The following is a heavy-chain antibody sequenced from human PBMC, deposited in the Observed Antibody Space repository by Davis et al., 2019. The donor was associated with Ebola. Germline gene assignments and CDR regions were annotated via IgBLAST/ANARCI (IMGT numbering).Heavy chain of an antibody. CDR3: VRETIEGATTFDY. J-gene: IGHJ4*02. CDR1: GFTFSSHW. CDR2: ISGDGIRT. D-gene: IGHD1-26*01. Sequence: HTGGSLRLSCAASGFTFSSHWMHWVRQVPGKGPVWVSRISGDGIRTTYADSVKGRFTISRDNTKNTLNLQMNSLRVEDTAVYYCVRETIEGATTFDYWGQGTLVIVSS. V-gene: IGHV3-74*01.